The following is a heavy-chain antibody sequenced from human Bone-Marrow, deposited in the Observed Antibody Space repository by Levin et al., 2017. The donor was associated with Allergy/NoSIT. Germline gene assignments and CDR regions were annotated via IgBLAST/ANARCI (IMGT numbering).Heavy chain of an antibody. CDR3: AKGCEGYCTTTSARILDY. V-gene: IGHV3-30*18. CDR2: MSYDGSDK. J-gene: IGHJ4*02. CDR1: GFTFSSYG. Sequence: SCAASGFTFSSYGMHWVRQAPGKGLEWVAVMSYDGSDKYYADSVKGRFTVSRDNSTHTLYLQLNSLRAEDTAIYYCAKGCEGYCTTTSARILDYWGQGTLVTVSS. D-gene: IGHD2-2*01.